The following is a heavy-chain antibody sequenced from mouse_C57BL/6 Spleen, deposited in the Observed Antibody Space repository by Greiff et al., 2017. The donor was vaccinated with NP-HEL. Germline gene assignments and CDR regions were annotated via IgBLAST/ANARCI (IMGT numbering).Heavy chain of an antibody. CDR3: ARPIYGKRYFDY. Sequence: EVQLQQSGPELVKPGASVKISCKASGYTFTDYYMNWVKQSHGKSLEWIGDINPNNGGTSYNQKFKGKATLTVDKSSSTAYMELRSLTSEDSAVYYCARPIYGKRYFDYWGQGTTLTVSS. CDR1: GYTFTDYY. V-gene: IGHV1-26*01. J-gene: IGHJ2*01. D-gene: IGHD2-1*01. CDR2: INPNNGGT.